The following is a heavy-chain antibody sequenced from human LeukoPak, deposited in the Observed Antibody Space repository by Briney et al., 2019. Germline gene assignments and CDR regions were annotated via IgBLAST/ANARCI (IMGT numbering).Heavy chain of an antibody. Sequence: SDTLSLTCTVSGGSIISSSYYWGWIRQPPGKGLEWIGSIYYSGSTYYNPSLKSRVTISVDTSKNQFSLKLSSVTAADTAVYYCARQDYSSSSDIRHNAFDIWGQGTMVTASS. CDR3: ARQDYSSSSDIRHNAFDI. D-gene: IGHD6-6*01. CDR1: GGSIISSSYY. V-gene: IGHV4-39*01. J-gene: IGHJ3*02. CDR2: IYYSGST.